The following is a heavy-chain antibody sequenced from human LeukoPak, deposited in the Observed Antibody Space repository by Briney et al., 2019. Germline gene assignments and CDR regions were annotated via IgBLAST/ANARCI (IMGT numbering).Heavy chain of an antibody. J-gene: IGHJ6*04. D-gene: IGHD3-9*01. CDR2: INTGNGNT. Sequence: ASVKVSCKASGYTFTTYALNWLRQAPGQRSEWMGWINTGNGNTLYSQKFQGRVIMTRDTSASTAYMELSRLRSEDTAVYYCARNHDILTGSGYNYYGMDVWGKGTTVTVSS. CDR1: GYTFTTYA. V-gene: IGHV1-3*04. CDR3: ARNHDILTGSGYNYYGMDV.